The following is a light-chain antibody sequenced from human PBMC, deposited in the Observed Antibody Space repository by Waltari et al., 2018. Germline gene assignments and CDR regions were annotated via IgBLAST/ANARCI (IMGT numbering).Light chain of an antibody. J-gene: IGLJ2*01. CDR2: SNT. V-gene: IGLV1-44*01. CDR3: AAWEDSLNGVV. Sequence: QSVLTQPPSASGTPGQRVTISCSGSSSNVGSNTVNWYQQLSGMAPKLLIYSNTKRHSGVPDRFSGSKSGTSASLAISVLQSEDEADYYCAAWEDSLNGVVFGGGTKLTVL. CDR1: SSNVGSNT.